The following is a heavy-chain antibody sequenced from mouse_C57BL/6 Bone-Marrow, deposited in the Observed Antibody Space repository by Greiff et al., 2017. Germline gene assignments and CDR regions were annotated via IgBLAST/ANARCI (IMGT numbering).Heavy chain of an antibody. V-gene: IGHV1-7*01. CDR3: ARGPYSNYGNY. CDR2: INHSSGYT. CDR1: GYPFTSYW. Sequence: KLQQSGAELAKPGASVKLSCTASGYPFTSYWMHWVKQRPGQGLEWIGYINHSSGYTKYNQKFKDKATLTADKSSSTAYMQLSSRTYEDSAVYYCARGPYSNYGNYGGQGTTPKVSA. D-gene: IGHD2-5*01. J-gene: IGHJ2*01.